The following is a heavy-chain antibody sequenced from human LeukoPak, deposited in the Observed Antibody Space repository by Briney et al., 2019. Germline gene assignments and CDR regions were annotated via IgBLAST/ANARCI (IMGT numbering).Heavy chain of an antibody. CDR1: GFTFDDYG. CDR2: INWNGGST. V-gene: IGHV3-20*04. D-gene: IGHD3-22*01. Sequence: GGSLRLSCAASGFTFDDYGMSWVRQAPGKGLEWVSGINWNGGSTGYADSVKGRFTISRDNAKNSLYLQMNSLRARDTALYYCARVMYYYDSSGAFDYWGQGTLVTVSS. J-gene: IGHJ4*02. CDR3: ARVMYYYDSSGAFDY.